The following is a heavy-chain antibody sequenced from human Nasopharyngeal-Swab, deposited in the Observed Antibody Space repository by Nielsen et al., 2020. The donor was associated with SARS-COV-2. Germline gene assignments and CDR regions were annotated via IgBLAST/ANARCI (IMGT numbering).Heavy chain of an antibody. CDR1: GGSISSGGYY. J-gene: IGHJ4*02. Sequence: SETLSLTCTVSGGSISSGGYYWSWIRQHPGKGLEWIGYIYYSGSTYYNPSLKSRVTKSVDTSKNQFSLKLSSVTAADTAVYYCARVSGQLVLIDYWGQGTLVTVSS. CDR3: ARVSGQLVLIDY. D-gene: IGHD6-6*01. V-gene: IGHV4-31*03. CDR2: IYYSGST.